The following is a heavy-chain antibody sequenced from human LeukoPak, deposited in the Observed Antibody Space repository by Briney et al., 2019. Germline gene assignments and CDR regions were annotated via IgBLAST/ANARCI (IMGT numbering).Heavy chain of an antibody. V-gene: IGHV3-48*03. CDR3: ARGMFFGGGLDWFDP. CDR1: GFTFSSYE. CDR2: ISFSGSTI. Sequence: TGGSLGLSCVVSGFTFSSYEMNWVRQAPGKGLEWVSYISFSGSTIYYADSVKGRFTISRDNAKNALYLQMNSLRAEDTAVYYCARGMFFGGGLDWFDPWGQGTLVTVSS. D-gene: IGHD3-10*02. J-gene: IGHJ5*02.